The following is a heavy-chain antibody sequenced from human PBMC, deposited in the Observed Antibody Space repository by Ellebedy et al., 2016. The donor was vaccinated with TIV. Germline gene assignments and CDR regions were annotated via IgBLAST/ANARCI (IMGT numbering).Heavy chain of an antibody. J-gene: IGHJ3*01. CDR1: GFSFSSYW. CDR2: MRQDGGDK. V-gene: IGHV3-7*01. Sequence: GGSLRLSCAASGFSFSSYWMSWVRQAPGKGLEWVANMRQDGGDKYYVDSVKGRFTVSRDNAKSSLYLQMDTVRADDTSVYYCATDGSYGDFRSPAHAFVLWGQGTVVTVSS. D-gene: IGHD4-17*01. CDR3: ATDGSYGDFRSPAHAFVL.